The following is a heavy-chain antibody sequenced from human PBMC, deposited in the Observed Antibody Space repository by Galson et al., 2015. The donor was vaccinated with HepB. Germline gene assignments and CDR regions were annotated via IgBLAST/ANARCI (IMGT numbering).Heavy chain of an antibody. J-gene: IGHJ4*02. CDR3: ARGEWTTYFDY. D-gene: IGHD3-3*01. V-gene: IGHV3-11*05. Sequence: GGYTNYADSVKGRFTISRDNTENSLFLQLNSLRAEDTAVYYCARGEWTTYFDYWGQGTLVTVSS. CDR2: GGYT.